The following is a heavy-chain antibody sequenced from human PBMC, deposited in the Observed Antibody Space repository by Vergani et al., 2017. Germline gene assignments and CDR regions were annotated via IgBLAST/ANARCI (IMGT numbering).Heavy chain of an antibody. D-gene: IGHD4/OR15-4a*01. V-gene: IGHV3-30*02. CDR3: AKAPYADFGYFHY. J-gene: IGHJ4*02. Sequence: VHLLESGGGLVQSGGSLRLSCAASGFTFSGHGMQWVRQAPGKGLEWVAFIRNDEITRKYADSVKGRFTISRDNSITTVYLQMQSLRAEDTAVYYCAKAPYADFGYFHYWGRGALVSVSS. CDR2: IRNDEITR. CDR1: GFTFSGHG.